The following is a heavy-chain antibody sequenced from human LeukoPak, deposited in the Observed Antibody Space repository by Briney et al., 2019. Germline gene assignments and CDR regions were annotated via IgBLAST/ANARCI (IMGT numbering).Heavy chain of an antibody. CDR1: GGSISSYY. CDR2: IYYSGST. Sequence: SETLSLTCTVSGGSISSYYWSWIRQPPGKGLEWIGYIYYSGSTNCNPSLKSRVTISVDTSKNQFSLKLSSVTAADTAVYYCARDDSGSYPANDAFDIWGQGTMVTVSS. D-gene: IGHD1-26*01. CDR3: ARDDSGSYPANDAFDI. J-gene: IGHJ3*02. V-gene: IGHV4-59*01.